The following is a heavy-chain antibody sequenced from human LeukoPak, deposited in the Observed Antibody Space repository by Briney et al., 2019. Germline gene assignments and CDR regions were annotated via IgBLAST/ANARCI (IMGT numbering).Heavy chain of an antibody. J-gene: IGHJ4*02. D-gene: IGHD1-26*01. V-gene: IGHV3-21*01. Sequence: GGSLRLSCAASGFTFSSYSMNWVRQAPGKGLEWVSSISSSSSYIYYADSVKGRFTISRDNAKNSLYLQMNSLRAEDTAVYYCASGKVGAIPGFDYWGQGTLVTVSS. CDR1: GFTFSSYS. CDR2: ISSSSSYI. CDR3: ASGKVGAIPGFDY.